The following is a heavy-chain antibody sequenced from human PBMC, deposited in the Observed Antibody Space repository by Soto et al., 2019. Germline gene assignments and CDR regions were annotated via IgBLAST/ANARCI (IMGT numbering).Heavy chain of an antibody. CDR2: IYYSGST. CDR1: GGSISSYY. J-gene: IGHJ5*02. D-gene: IGHD3-22*01. CDR3: ARYRSRTYYYDSSDLDP. Sequence: SETLSLTCTVSGGSISSYYWSWIRQPPGKGLEWIGYIYYSGSTNYNPSLKSRVTISVDTSKNQYSLKLSSVTAADTAVYYCARYRSRTYYYDSSDLDPWGQGTLVTVSS. V-gene: IGHV4-59*01.